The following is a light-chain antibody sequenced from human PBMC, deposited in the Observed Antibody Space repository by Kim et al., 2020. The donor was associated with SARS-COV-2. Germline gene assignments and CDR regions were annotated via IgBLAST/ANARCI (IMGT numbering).Light chain of an antibody. J-gene: IGKJ4*01. CDR1: RSISSY. CDR3: QQSYSTPPT. V-gene: IGKV1-39*01. Sequence: DIQMTQSPSSLSASVGDRVTITCRASRSISSYLNWYQQKPGKAPKLLIYAASSLQSGVPSRFSGSGSGTDFTLTISSLQPADFATYYCQQSYSTPPTFGGGTKLEI. CDR2: AAS.